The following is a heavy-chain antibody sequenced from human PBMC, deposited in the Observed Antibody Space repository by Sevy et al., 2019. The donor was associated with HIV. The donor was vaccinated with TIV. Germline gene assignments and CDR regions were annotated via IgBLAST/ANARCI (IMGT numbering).Heavy chain of an antibody. CDR1: GFTFTSYA. CDR2: ISGSGRST. CDR3: AKGYCSGGSCPRDYYYGMDV. D-gene: IGHD2-15*01. V-gene: IGHV3-23*01. J-gene: IGHJ6*02. Sequence: GGSLRLSCAASGFTFTSYAMNWVRQAPGKGLDWVSSISGSGRSTYYADSVEGRFTISRDNSKNTLSLQMNSLRADDTAVCYCAKGYCSGGSCPRDYYYGMDVWGQGTTVTVSS.